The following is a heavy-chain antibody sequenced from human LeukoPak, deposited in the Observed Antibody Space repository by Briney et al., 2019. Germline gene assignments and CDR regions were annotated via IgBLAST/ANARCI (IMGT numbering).Heavy chain of an antibody. CDR2: ISGSGGGT. D-gene: IGHD1-14*01. J-gene: IGHJ6*02. V-gene: IGHV3-23*01. CDR3: AKYVTAKGPPYGLDV. CDR1: GFTFSSIA. Sequence: PGGSLRLSCAASGFTFSSIAMSWVRQAPDKGLEWVSTISGSGGGTYYADSVKGRFTISRDNSKNTLYLQMNSLRAEDTAIYYCAKYVTAKGPPYGLDVWGQGTTVTVSS.